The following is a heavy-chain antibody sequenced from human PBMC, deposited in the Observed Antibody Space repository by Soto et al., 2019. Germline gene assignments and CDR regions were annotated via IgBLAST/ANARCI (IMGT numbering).Heavy chain of an antibody. CDR2: IIPIFGTA. V-gene: IGHV1-69*12. Sequence: QVQLVQSGAEVKKPGSSVKVSCKASGGTFSSYAISWVRQAPGQGLEWMGGIIPIFGTANYAQKFQGRVTITADEATSXXYXEXXSLRSEDTAVYYCARGCSGGSCYPRANYYYYGMDVWGQGTTVTVSS. CDR1: GGTFSSYA. J-gene: IGHJ6*02. D-gene: IGHD2-15*01. CDR3: ARGCSGGSCYPRANYYYYGMDV.